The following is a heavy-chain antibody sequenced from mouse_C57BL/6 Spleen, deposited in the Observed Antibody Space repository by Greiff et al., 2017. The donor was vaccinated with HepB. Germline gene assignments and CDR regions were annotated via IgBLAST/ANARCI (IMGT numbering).Heavy chain of an antibody. D-gene: IGHD1-1*01. CDR2: ISSGSSTI. J-gene: IGHJ2*01. Sequence: EVKLMESGGGLVKPGGSLKLSCAASGFTFSDYGMHWVRQAPEKGLEWVAYISSGSSTIYYADTVKGRFTISRGNAKHTLFLQMTSLRSEDPAMEYCAREDYGSSPLFDYWGQGTTLTVSS. CDR1: GFTFSDYG. V-gene: IGHV5-17*01. CDR3: AREDYGSSPLFDY.